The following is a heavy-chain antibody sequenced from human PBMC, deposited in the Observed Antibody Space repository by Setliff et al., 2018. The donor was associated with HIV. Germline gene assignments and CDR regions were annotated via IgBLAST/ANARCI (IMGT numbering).Heavy chain of an antibody. CDR1: GGSISSGSYY. J-gene: IGHJ4*02. D-gene: IGHD4-17*01. CDR2: ICTSGSS. Sequence: SETLSLTCSVSGGSISSGSYYWSWIRQPAGKGLEWIGHICTSGSSTYNPSLKSRVTISRDTSKNQFSLKLSSVTAADTAVYYCARAPTVVTLLDYWGQGTLVTVSS. V-gene: IGHV4-61*09. CDR3: ARAPTVVTLLDY.